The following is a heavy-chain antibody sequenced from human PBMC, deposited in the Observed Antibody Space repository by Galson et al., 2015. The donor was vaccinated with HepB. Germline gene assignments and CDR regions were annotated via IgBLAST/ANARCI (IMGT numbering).Heavy chain of an antibody. CDR3: ARDLGYSSGWASGTTYMDV. CDR1: GGSFSGYY. V-gene: IGHV4-34*01. Sequence: LSLTCAVYGGSFSGYYWSWIRQPPGKGLEWIGEINHSGSTNYNPSLKSRVTISVDKSKNQFSLKLSSVTAADTAVYYCARDLGYSSGWASGTTYMDVWGKGTTVTVSS. CDR2: INHSGST. D-gene: IGHD6-19*01. J-gene: IGHJ6*03.